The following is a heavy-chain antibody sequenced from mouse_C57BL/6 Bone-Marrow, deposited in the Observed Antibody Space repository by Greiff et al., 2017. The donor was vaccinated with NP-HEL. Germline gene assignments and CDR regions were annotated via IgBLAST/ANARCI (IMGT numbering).Heavy chain of an antibody. CDR1: GYAFTNYL. CDR2: INPGSGGT. V-gene: IGHV1-54*01. Sequence: QVQLKESGAELVRPGTSVKVSFKASGYAFTNYLIEWVKQRPGQGLEWIGVINPGSGGTNYNEKFKGKATLTADKSSSTAYMQLSSLTSEDSAVYFCARSLRPFAYWGQGTLVTVSA. D-gene: IGHD1-2*01. J-gene: IGHJ3*01. CDR3: ARSLRPFAY.